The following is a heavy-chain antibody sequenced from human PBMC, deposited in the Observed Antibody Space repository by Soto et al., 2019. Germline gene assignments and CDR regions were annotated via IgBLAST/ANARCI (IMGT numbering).Heavy chain of an antibody. V-gene: IGHV1-69*02. CDR2: IIPILGIA. J-gene: IGHJ5*02. CDR1: GGTFSSYT. Sequence: ASVKVSCKVSGGTFSSYTISWVRQAPGQGLEWMGRIIPILGIANYAQKFQGRVTITADKSTSTAYMELSSLRSEDTAVYYCAIFARTPQSGTGNWFDPWGQGTLVTVSS. CDR3: AIFARTPQSGTGNWFDP. D-gene: IGHD6-13*01.